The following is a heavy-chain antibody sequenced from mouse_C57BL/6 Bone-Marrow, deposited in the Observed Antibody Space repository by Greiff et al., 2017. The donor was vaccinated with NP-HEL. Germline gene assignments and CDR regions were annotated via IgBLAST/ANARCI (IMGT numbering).Heavy chain of an antibody. Sequence: VQLQQSGAELVKPGASVKLSCKASGYTFTSYWMHWVKQRPGQGLEWIGMIHPNSGSTNYNEKFKSKATLTVDKSSSTAYMQLSSLTSEDSAVYYCARGDYSNYVDAMDYWGQGTSVTVSS. CDR2: IHPNSGST. D-gene: IGHD2-5*01. CDR3: ARGDYSNYVDAMDY. J-gene: IGHJ4*01. CDR1: GYTFTSYW. V-gene: IGHV1-64*01.